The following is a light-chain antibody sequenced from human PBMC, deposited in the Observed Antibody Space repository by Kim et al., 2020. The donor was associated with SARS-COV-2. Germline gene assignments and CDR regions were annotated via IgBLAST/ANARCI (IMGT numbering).Light chain of an antibody. CDR3: AAWDDSLRGRV. V-gene: IGLV1-47*02. CDR2: SND. Sequence: GQRFTSACSGSSSNIESNHVYWYQQFPGTAPKVLVYSNDQRPSGVPDRFSGSKSGTSASLAISGLRSEDEADYYCAAWDDSLRGRVFGGGTQLTVL. CDR1: SSNIESNH. J-gene: IGLJ3*02.